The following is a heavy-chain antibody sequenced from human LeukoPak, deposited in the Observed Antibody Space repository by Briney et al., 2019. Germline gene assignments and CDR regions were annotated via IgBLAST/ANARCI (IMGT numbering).Heavy chain of an antibody. Sequence: ATVKISCKASGYTFTDYYMHWVQQAPGKGLEWMGRVDPEDGETIYAEKFQGRVTITADTSTDTAYMELSSLRSEDTAVYYCAQEPEDYLDAFPWGQGTLVTVSS. J-gene: IGHJ1*01. CDR2: VDPEDGET. CDR3: AQEPEDYLDAFP. CDR1: GYTFTDYY. V-gene: IGHV1-69-2*01. D-gene: IGHD4-11*01.